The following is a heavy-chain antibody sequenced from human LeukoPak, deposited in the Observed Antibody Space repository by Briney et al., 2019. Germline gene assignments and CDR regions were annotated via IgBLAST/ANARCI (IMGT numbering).Heavy chain of an antibody. Sequence: GGSLRLSCAASGFTFNYAMTWARQPPGKGLEWVSSISGSGGSTYYADSAKGRFTIPKDNSKNTLYLLMSSLRPEDTAVYYCAKHADGSGRPRAGFDHWGQGTLVTVSS. V-gene: IGHV3-23*01. CDR2: ISGSGGST. CDR1: GFTFNYA. CDR3: AKHADGSGRPRAGFDH. J-gene: IGHJ4*02. D-gene: IGHD3-22*01.